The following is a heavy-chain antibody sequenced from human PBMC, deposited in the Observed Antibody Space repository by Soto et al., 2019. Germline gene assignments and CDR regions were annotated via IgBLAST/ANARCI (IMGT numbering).Heavy chain of an antibody. Sequence: EVQLVESGGGLVQPGGSLRLSCAASGFTVSSNYMSWVRQAPGKGLEWVSVIYSGGSTYYADSVKGRFTISRDNSKNTLYLQMNSLRAEDTAVYYCARDRYGSGSDYYYGMDVRGQGTTVTVSS. V-gene: IGHV3-66*01. D-gene: IGHD3-10*01. J-gene: IGHJ6*02. CDR3: ARDRYGSGSDYYYGMDV. CDR2: IYSGGST. CDR1: GFTVSSNY.